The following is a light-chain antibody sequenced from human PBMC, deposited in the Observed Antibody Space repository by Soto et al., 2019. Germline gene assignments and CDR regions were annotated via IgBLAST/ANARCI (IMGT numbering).Light chain of an antibody. CDR1: SSDVGGYNY. CDR2: DVS. V-gene: IGLV2-14*01. CDR3: ISYTSSSTLYV. J-gene: IGLJ1*01. Sequence: QSALTQPASVSGSPGQSITISFTGTSSDVGGYNYVSWYQQHPGKAPKLMIYDVSNRPSGVSNRFSGSKSGNTASLTIPGLQAEDEADYYCISYTSSSTLYVFGTGTKLTVL.